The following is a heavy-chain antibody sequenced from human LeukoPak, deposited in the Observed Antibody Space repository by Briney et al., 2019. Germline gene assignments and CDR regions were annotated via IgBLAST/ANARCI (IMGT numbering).Heavy chain of an antibody. V-gene: IGHV1-69*13. Sequence: ASVKVSCKASGGTFSSYAISWVRQAPGQGLEWMGGIIPIFGTANYAQKFQGRVTITADESTSTAYMELRSLRSDDTAVYYCARDDRRIVVITMSDAFDIWGQGTMVTVSS. J-gene: IGHJ3*02. CDR1: GGTFSSYA. CDR3: ARDDRRIVVITMSDAFDI. CDR2: IIPIFGTA. D-gene: IGHD3-22*01.